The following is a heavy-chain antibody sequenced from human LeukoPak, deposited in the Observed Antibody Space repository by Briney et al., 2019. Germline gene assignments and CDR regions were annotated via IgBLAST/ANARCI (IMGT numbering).Heavy chain of an antibody. CDR1: GYTFTSYG. V-gene: IGHV1-18*01. D-gene: IGHD5-18*01. CDR3: ARVYISGYSYVNWFDP. CDR2: ISAYNGNT. J-gene: IGHJ5*02. Sequence: ASVKVSCKASGYTFTSYGISWVRQAPGQGLEWMGWISAYNGNTNSAQKLQGRVTMTPDTSPSTAYMELRSLRSDDTAVYYCARVYISGYSYVNWFDPWGQGTLVTVSS.